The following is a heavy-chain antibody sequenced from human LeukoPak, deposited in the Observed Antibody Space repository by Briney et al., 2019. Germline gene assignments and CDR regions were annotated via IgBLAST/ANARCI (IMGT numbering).Heavy chain of an antibody. CDR3: ARDSGYDFWSGYYYWSVGWFDP. Sequence: SETLSLTCAVSGGSISSSNWWSWVRQPPGKGLEWIGEIYHSGSTNYNPSLKSRVTISVDTSKNQFSLKLSSVTAADTAVYYCARDSGYDFWSGYYYWSVGWFDPWGQGTLVTVSS. CDR2: IYHSGST. J-gene: IGHJ5*02. D-gene: IGHD3-3*01. CDR1: GGSISSSNW. V-gene: IGHV4-4*02.